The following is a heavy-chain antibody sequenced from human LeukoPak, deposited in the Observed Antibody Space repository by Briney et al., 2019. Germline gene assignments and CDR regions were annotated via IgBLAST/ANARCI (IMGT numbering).Heavy chain of an antibody. Sequence: SETLSLTCTVSGGSISSYYWSWIRQPPGKGLEWIGYILYSGSANYNPSLKSRVTISVDTSKNQFSLNLNSVTAADTAVYYCARDLGTGWYTYWGQGTLVTVSS. CDR2: ILYSGSA. D-gene: IGHD6-19*01. CDR1: GGSISSYY. J-gene: IGHJ4*02. V-gene: IGHV4-59*01. CDR3: ARDLGTGWYTY.